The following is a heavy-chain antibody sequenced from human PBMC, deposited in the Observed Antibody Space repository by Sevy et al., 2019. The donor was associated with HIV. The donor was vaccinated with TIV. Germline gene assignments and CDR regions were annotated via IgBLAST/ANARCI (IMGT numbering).Heavy chain of an antibody. CDR2: ISYDGSNK. V-gene: IGHV3-30-3*01. J-gene: IGHJ4*01. CDR1: GFTFSSYA. Sequence: GGSLRLSCAASGFTFSSYAMHWVRQAPGKGLEWVAVISYDGSNKYYADSVKGRFTISRDNSKNTLYLQMNSLRAEDTAVYYCARDGAGLRLGELSLYHSYFDYWGQEPWSPSPQ. CDR3: ARDGAGLRLGELSLYHSYFDY. D-gene: IGHD3-16*02.